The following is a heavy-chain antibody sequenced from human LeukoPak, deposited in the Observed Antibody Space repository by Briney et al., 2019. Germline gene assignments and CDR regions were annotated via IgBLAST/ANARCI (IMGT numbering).Heavy chain of an antibody. Sequence: GGSLRLSCAASGFTFSSYGMSWVRQAPGKGLEWGSAISGRGGSTNYADSVKGRFTISRDNSKNTQYLQMNSLRAEDTAVYYCNRVDYWGQGTLVTVSS. V-gene: IGHV3-23*01. CDR2: ISGRGGST. J-gene: IGHJ4*02. D-gene: IGHD2/OR15-2a*01. CDR1: GFTFSSYG. CDR3: NRVDY.